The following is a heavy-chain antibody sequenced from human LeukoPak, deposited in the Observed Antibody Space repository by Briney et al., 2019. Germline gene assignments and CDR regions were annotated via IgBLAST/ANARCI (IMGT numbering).Heavy chain of an antibody. Sequence: GGSLRLSCAASGFTFSSYSMNWVRQAPGKGLEWVASIKEDGRAQYYGGSVKGRFTISRDNAKNSLYLQLNSLRADDTAVYYCARDSGFSAFDIWGQGTMVTVSS. J-gene: IGHJ3*02. CDR1: GFTFSSYS. CDR2: IKEDGRAQ. CDR3: ARDSGFSAFDI. V-gene: IGHV3-7*01. D-gene: IGHD3-22*01.